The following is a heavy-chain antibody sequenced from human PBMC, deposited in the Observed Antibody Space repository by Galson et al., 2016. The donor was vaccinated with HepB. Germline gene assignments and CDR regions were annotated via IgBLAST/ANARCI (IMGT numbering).Heavy chain of an antibody. CDR1: GFTFSNYP. CDR3: ARNSGSYDPFDY. V-gene: IGHV3-30-3*01. Sequence: SLRLSCAASGFTFSNYPIHWVRQAPGKGLEWVAVISYDGITKNYADFVKGRFTISRDNSKNTLYLQMNSLRTEDTAVYYCARNSGSYDPFDYWGQGTLVTVSS. CDR2: ISYDGITK. D-gene: IGHD1-26*01. J-gene: IGHJ4*02.